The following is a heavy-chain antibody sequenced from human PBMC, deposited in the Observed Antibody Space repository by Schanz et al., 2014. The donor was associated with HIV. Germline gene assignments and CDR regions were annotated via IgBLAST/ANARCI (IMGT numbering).Heavy chain of an antibody. Sequence: QVQLQQWGAGLLKPSETLSLTCAVYGGSFNGDYWTWLRQPPGKALEWIGEINHSGRASIPPSLRSRVTMSVDTSKNQFSLKLRSVTAADTAVYYCARDRSSSHYSYFYAMDVWGQGTTVTVSS. CDR3: ARDRSSSHYSYFYAMDV. D-gene: IGHD6-13*01. J-gene: IGHJ6*02. CDR1: GGSFNGDY. V-gene: IGHV4-34*01. CDR2: INHSGRA.